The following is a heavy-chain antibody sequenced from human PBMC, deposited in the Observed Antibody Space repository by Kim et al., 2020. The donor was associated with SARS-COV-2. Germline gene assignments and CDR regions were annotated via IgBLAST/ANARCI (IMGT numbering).Heavy chain of an antibody. CDR1: GFTFSGSA. CDR3: TRHRDYDILTGYYVDEDY. J-gene: IGHJ4*02. V-gene: IGHV3-73*01. D-gene: IGHD3-9*01. CDR2: IRSKANSYAT. Sequence: GGSLRLSCAASGFTFSGSAMHWVRQASGKGLEWVGRIRSKANSYATAYAASVKGRFTISRDDSKNTAYLQMNSLKTEDTAVYYCTRHRDYDILTGYYVDEDYWGQGTLVTVSS.